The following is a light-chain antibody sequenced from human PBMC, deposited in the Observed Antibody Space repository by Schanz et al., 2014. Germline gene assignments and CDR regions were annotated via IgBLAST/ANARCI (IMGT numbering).Light chain of an antibody. CDR3: CSYAGSYALVV. Sequence: QSALTQPPSASGSPGQSVTISCTGTSSDVGGYNYVSWYQQHPGKAPRLMIYEVSKRTSGVPDRFSGSKSGNTASLTVSGLQSEDEADYYCCSYAGSYALVVFGGGTKLLVL. CDR2: EVS. V-gene: IGLV2-8*01. J-gene: IGLJ2*01. CDR1: SSDVGGYNY.